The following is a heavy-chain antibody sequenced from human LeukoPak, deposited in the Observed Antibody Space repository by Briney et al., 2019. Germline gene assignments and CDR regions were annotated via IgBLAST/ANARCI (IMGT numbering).Heavy chain of an antibody. CDR3: ARGLCSGGSCYEEDAFDI. CDR2: MNPNSGNT. V-gene: IGHV1-8*01. J-gene: IGHJ3*02. Sequence: ASVTVSFTSSVYTFSIYDINWVRQAPGQGLEWMGWMNPNSGNTGYAQKFQGRVTMTRHTSISTAYMELSSLRSEDTAVYYCARGLCSGGSCYEEDAFDIWGQGTKVTVSS. CDR1: VYTFSIYD. D-gene: IGHD2-15*01.